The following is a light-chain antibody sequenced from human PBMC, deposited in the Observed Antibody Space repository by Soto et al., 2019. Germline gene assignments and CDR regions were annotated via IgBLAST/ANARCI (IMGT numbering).Light chain of an antibody. Sequence: DIPMTQSPSSLSASVGDRVTITCRASQGISNYLVWYQQKPGKVPKLLIHAASTLQSGVPSRFSGSGSGTDFTLTITSLQPEDVATYYCQKYNSAPWTFGQGTKVEIK. CDR1: QGISNY. J-gene: IGKJ1*01. V-gene: IGKV1-27*01. CDR3: QKYNSAPWT. CDR2: AAS.